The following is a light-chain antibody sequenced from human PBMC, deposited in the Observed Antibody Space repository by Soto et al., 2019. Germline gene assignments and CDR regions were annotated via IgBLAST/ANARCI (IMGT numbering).Light chain of an antibody. J-gene: IGLJ2*01. V-gene: IGLV1-40*01. Sequence: QLVLTQPPSVSGAPGQRVTISCTGSSSNIGAGFEVHWYQHLPGIAPKLLIYGNNNRPSGVPDRFSGSKSGPSASLAITGLQSEDEADYYCQSYDSSLRGSVVFGGGTKLTVL. CDR3: QSYDSSLRGSVV. CDR1: SSNIGAGFE. CDR2: GNN.